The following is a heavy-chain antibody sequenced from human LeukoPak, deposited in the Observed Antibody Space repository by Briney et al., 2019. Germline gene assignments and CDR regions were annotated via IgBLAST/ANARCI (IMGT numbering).Heavy chain of an antibody. CDR1: GFTFSSYS. D-gene: IGHD5-18*01. CDR2: ISRSSNYI. Sequence: GGSLRLSCAASGFTFSSYSMNWVRQAPGKGREWVSSISRSSNYINYADSVKGRFTISRDNAKNSLYLQMNSLRAEDTAVYYCAREGYSYGLDYWGQGTLVTVSS. J-gene: IGHJ4*02. CDR3: AREGYSYGLDY. V-gene: IGHV3-21*01.